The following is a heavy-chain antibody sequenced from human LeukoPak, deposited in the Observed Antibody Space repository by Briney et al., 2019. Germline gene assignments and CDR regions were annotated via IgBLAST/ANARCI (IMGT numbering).Heavy chain of an antibody. V-gene: IGHV1-58*02. CDR2: IVVGSGNT. J-gene: IGHJ4*02. CDR1: GFTFTSPA. CDR3: AAHFDYYDSSGYNDY. D-gene: IGHD3-22*01. Sequence: TSVKVSCKASGFTFTSPAMQWVRQARGQRLEWIGWIVVGSGNTNYAQKFQERVTITKDMATSTAYMELRSLSSEDAAVYYCAAHFDYYDSSGYNDYWGQGTLVTVSS.